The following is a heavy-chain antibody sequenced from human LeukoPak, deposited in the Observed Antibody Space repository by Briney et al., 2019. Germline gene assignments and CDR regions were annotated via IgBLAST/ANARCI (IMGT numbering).Heavy chain of an antibody. Sequence: GGSLRLSCAASGFTFSGYSMNWVRQAPGKGLEWVSSISSSSSYIYYADSVKGRFTISRDNAKNSLYLQMNSLRAEDTAVYYCATYSSSWSFLDAFDIWGQGTMVTVSS. V-gene: IGHV3-21*01. CDR1: GFTFSGYS. D-gene: IGHD6-13*01. CDR2: ISSSSSYI. J-gene: IGHJ3*02. CDR3: ATYSSSWSFLDAFDI.